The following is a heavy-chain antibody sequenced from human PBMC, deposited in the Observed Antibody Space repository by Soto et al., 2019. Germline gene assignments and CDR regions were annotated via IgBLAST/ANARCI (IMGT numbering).Heavy chain of an antibody. V-gene: IGHV1-2*04. CDR1: GYTFTGYF. J-gene: IGHJ6*02. Sequence: ASVKVSCKASGYTFTGYFMHWVRQAPGQGLEWMGWSNPNRGGTNYAQKIQGWVTMTRDTSISTAYMELSRLRSDDTAVYYCARDGTYGDYYYYGMDVWGQGTTVTVSS. D-gene: IGHD4-17*01. CDR2: SNPNRGGT. CDR3: ARDGTYGDYYYYGMDV.